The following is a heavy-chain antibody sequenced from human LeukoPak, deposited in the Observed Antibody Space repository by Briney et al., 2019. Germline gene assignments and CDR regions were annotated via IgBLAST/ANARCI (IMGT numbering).Heavy chain of an antibody. V-gene: IGHV3-53*01. J-gene: IGHJ4*02. CDR1: GFTVSSNY. Sequence: GGSLRLSCAASGFTVSSNYMSWVRQAPGKGLEWVSVIYSGGNTYYADSVKGRFTISRDNSMNTLYLQMNSLRAEDTAVYYCARGLHGDYGGYWGQGTLVTVSS. CDR3: ARGLHGDYGGY. CDR2: IYSGGNT. D-gene: IGHD4-17*01.